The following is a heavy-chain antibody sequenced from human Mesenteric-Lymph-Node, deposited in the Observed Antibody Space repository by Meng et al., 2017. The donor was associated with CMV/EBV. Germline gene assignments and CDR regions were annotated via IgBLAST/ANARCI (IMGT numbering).Heavy chain of an antibody. V-gene: IGHV1-2*02. Sequence: ASVKVSCKTSGYTFTGYHIHWVRQAPGQGLEWMGWINPNSDVTNYAQKFQGRLTMTRDTSISTAYMELSRLRSDDTAVYYCARGQGNWNAEGPLEYWGQGTLVTVSS. J-gene: IGHJ4*02. CDR1: GYTFTGYH. CDR3: ARGQGNWNAEGPLEY. D-gene: IGHD1-1*01. CDR2: INPNSDVT.